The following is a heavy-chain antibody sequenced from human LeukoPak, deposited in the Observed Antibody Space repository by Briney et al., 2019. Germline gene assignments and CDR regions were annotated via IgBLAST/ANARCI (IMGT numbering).Heavy chain of an antibody. CDR3: ARGRVAPAAPLYYFDY. J-gene: IGHJ4*02. CDR1: GGSISSSNW. CDR2: IYHSGST. V-gene: IGHV4-4*02. D-gene: IGHD2-2*01. Sequence: GTLSLTCAVSGGSISSSNWWSWVRQPPGKGLEWIGEIYHSGSTNYNPSLKSRVTISVDKSKNQFSLKLSSVTAADTAVYYCARGRVAPAAPLYYFDYWGQGTLVTVSS.